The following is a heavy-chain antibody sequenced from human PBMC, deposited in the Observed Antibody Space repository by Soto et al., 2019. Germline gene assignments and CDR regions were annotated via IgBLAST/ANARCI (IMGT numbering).Heavy chain of an antibody. V-gene: IGHV1-46*01. CDR1: GYTLTSYY. CDR2: INPNGGST. Sequence: QVQVVQSGAEVKKPGASVKVSCKASGYTLTSYYMHWVRQAPGQGLEWMGIINPNGGSTRYAQKFQDGVTMTRETSTGSVYMDEGSLKSEDTAVYYCARDRPPPEAAGDSDYYYGLDVWGQGTTVTVAS. J-gene: IGHJ6*02. CDR3: ARDRPPPEAAGDSDYYYGLDV. D-gene: IGHD6-13*01.